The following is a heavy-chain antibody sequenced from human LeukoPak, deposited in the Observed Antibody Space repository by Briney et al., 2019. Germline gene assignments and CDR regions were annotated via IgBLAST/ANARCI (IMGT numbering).Heavy chain of an antibody. V-gene: IGHV4-4*07. CDR2: IYSTGSN. D-gene: IGHD6-13*01. CDR1: GGSISSYY. CDR3: ARQIASAGTAGFDF. J-gene: IGHJ4*02. Sequence: SETLSLTCAVSGGSISSYYWSWIRQPAGKGLEWIGRIYSTGSNNYNPSLKSRVTMSVDTSKNQFSLRLRSVTAADTAVYYCARQIASAGTAGFDFWGQGALVTVSS.